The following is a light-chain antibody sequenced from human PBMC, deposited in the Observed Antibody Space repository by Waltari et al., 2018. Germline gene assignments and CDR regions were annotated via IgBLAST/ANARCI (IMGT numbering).Light chain of an antibody. CDR3: QQYNNYYT. CDR1: QSISNW. V-gene: IGKV1-5*03. Sequence: DVQMTQSPSTMSAFVGDRVTITCRASQSISNWLAWYQQKPGRAPTLLIYKASNLHSGVPSRFSDSGSGTDFTLTINSLQPDDFATYYCQQYNNYYTFGQGTKLEIK. J-gene: IGKJ2*01. CDR2: KAS.